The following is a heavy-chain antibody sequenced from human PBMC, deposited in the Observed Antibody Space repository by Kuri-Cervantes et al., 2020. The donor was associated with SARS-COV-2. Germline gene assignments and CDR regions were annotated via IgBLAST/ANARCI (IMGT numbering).Heavy chain of an antibody. J-gene: IGHJ6*03. CDR2: ISSSSSTI. CDR1: GFTFSSYS. D-gene: IGHD3-3*01. CDR3: ARIQETTIFGVVIHLYYYMDV. Sequence: GESLKISCAASGFTFSSYSMNWVRQAPGKGLEWVSYISSSSSTIYYADSVKGRFTISRDNAKNSLYLQMNSLRAGDTAVYYCARIQETTIFGVVIHLYYYMDVWGKGTTVTVSS. V-gene: IGHV3-48*04.